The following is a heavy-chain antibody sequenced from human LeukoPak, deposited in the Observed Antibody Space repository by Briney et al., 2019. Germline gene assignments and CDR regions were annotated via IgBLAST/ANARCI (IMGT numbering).Heavy chain of an antibody. V-gene: IGHV1-8*03. CDR3: ARGSDTAMVAYYMDV. CDR2: MNPNSGNT. J-gene: IGHJ6*03. Sequence: ASVKVSCKASGYTFTSYDINWVRQATGQGLEWMGWMNPNSGNTGYAQKFQGRVTITRNTSISTAYMELSSLRSEDTAVYYCARGSDTAMVAYYMDVWGKGTTVTVSS. CDR1: GYTFTSYD. D-gene: IGHD5-18*01.